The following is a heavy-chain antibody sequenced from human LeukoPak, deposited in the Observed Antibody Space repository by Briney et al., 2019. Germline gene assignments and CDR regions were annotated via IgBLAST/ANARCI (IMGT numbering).Heavy chain of an antibody. CDR1: GYTFTDQW. CDR2: INPNSGGT. Sequence: ASVKVSCKASGYTFTDQWIHWVRQAPGQGPEWLGWINPNSGGTNYAQKFEGRIAMTTDTSINTGYMEMTRLTSDDTAVYYCARAHSSLRLYHFDYWGQGTLVTVSS. CDR3: ARAHSSLRLYHFDY. V-gene: IGHV1-2*02. D-gene: IGHD6-13*01. J-gene: IGHJ4*02.